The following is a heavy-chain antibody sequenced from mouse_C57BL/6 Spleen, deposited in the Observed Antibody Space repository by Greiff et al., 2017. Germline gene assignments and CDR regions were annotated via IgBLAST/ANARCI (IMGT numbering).Heavy chain of an antibody. Sequence: QVQLQQPGAELVRPGSSVKLSCKASGYTFTSYWMDWVKQRPGQGLEWIGNIYPSDSETHYNQKFKDKATLTVDKSSSTAYMQLSSLTSEDSAVYYCARCYDYDGGFAYWGQGTLVTVSA. V-gene: IGHV1-61*01. J-gene: IGHJ3*01. CDR3: ARCYDYDGGFAY. CDR2: IYPSDSET. D-gene: IGHD2-4*01. CDR1: GYTFTSYW.